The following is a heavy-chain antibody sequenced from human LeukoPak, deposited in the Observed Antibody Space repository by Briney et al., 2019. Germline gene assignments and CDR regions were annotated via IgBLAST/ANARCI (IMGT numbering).Heavy chain of an antibody. D-gene: IGHD3-9*01. CDR2: ISWNSGSI. CDR3: AKADYDILTGFIRN. Sequence: SLRLSCAASGFTFSDYYMSWIRQAPGKGLEWVSGISWNSGSIGYADSVKGRFTISRDNAKNSLYLQMNSLRAEDMALYYCAKADYDILTGFIRNWGQGTLVTVSS. J-gene: IGHJ4*02. CDR1: GFTFSDYY. V-gene: IGHV3-9*03.